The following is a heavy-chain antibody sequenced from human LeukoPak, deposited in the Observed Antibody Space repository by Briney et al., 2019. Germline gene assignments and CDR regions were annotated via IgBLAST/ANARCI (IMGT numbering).Heavy chain of an antibody. CDR3: GGFGYEAAVDL. Sequence: GGSLRLSCAASGFTFSSYAMHWVRQAPGKGLEWVAVISYDGSNKYYADSVKGRFTISRDNSKNTLYLQMNSLRAEDTAVYYCGGFGYEAAVDLWGQGTLVTVSS. J-gene: IGHJ4*02. CDR2: ISYDGSNK. V-gene: IGHV3-30*04. CDR1: GFTFSSYA. D-gene: IGHD6-13*01.